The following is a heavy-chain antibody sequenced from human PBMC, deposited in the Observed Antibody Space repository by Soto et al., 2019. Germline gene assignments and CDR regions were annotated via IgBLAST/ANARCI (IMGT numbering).Heavy chain of an antibody. CDR1: GGSISGYY. CDR2: IYYTGST. D-gene: IGHD3-10*01. Sequence: PSETLSLTCTVSGGSISGYYWTWIRQPPGKGLEWIGYIYYTGSTNYSPSLQSRVSISVDTSKNQFSLNLTSVTAADTAVYYCARLHYPYDAFELWGQGTMVTVS. V-gene: IGHV4-59*01. J-gene: IGHJ3*01. CDR3: ARLHYPYDAFEL.